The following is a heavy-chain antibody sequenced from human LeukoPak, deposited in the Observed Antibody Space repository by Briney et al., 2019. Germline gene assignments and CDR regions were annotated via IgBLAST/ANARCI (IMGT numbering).Heavy chain of an antibody. CDR2: IYISGST. CDR3: ARAAHSGSLAPFDY. V-gene: IGHV4-4*07. Sequence: KPSETLSLTCIVSGSSISSYYWNWIRQPAAKGLEWIGRIYISGSTNYNPSLKSRVTMSVDTSKNQFSLKLSSVTAADTAVYYCARAAHSGSLAPFDYWGQGTLVTVSS. D-gene: IGHD1-26*01. J-gene: IGHJ4*02. CDR1: GSSISSYY.